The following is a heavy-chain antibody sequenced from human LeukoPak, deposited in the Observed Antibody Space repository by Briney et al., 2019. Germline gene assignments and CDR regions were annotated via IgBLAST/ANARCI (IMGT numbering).Heavy chain of an antibody. D-gene: IGHD3-22*01. J-gene: IGHJ4*02. CDR3: ARSVYYDSSGYYYMDY. Sequence: GESLKISCKGSGYSFTSYWIGWVRQMPGKGLEWMGIIYPGDSDTRYSPSFQGQVTISADKSINTAYLQWSSLKASDTAMYYCARSVYYDSSGYYYMDYWGQGTLVTVSS. CDR1: GYSFTSYW. V-gene: IGHV5-51*01. CDR2: IYPGDSDT.